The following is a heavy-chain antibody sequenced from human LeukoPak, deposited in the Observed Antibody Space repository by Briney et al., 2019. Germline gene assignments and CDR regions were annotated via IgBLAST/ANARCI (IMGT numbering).Heavy chain of an antibody. CDR1: GFTVSSNY. D-gene: IGHD2-21*02. V-gene: IGHV3-53*01. Sequence: GSLRLSCAASGFTVSSNYMSWVRQAPGKGLEWVSLISWDGGSTYYADSVKGRFTISRDNSKNTLYLQMNSLRAEDTAVYYCAHDFCWGQGTMVTVSS. J-gene: IGHJ3*01. CDR2: ISWDGGST. CDR3: AHDFC.